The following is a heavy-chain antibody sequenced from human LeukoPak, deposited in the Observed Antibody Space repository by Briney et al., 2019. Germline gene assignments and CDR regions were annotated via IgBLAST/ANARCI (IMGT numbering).Heavy chain of an antibody. CDR3: ARDSSAYYTFDI. J-gene: IGHJ3*02. CDR2: INTDGSST. Sequence: GGSLRLSCAASGFIFSSYWMHWVRQAPGKGLVWVSRINTDGSSTSYADSVKGRFTISRDNAKNMLYLQMNSLRAEDTAVYYCARDSSAYYTFDIWGQGTMVTVSS. V-gene: IGHV3-74*01. CDR1: GFIFSSYW. D-gene: IGHD3-22*01.